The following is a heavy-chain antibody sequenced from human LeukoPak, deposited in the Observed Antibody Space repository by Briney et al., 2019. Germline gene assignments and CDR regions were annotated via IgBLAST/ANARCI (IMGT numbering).Heavy chain of an antibody. CDR3: ARAESRQSYSGTYGY. V-gene: IGHV4-39*01. CDR2: IYYSGST. D-gene: IGHD1-26*01. CDR1: GDSISSSSYY. Sequence: SETLSLTCSVCGDSISSSSYYWAWVRQPPGKGLEGLGSIYYSGSTYYNPSLKSRVTISVDTSKNQFSLKLSSVTAADTAVYYCARAESRQSYSGTYGYWGQGTLVTVSS. J-gene: IGHJ4*02.